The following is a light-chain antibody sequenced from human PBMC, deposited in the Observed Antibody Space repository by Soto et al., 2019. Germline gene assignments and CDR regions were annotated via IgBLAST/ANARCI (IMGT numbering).Light chain of an antibody. CDR3: QQRSTWPVT. CDR2: DAS. V-gene: IGKV3-11*01. CDR1: QSVSRY. J-gene: IGKJ1*01. Sequence: EIVLTQSPGTLSLSPGDRATLSCRASQSVSRYLAWYQQKPGQAPRLLIYDASTRATGISARFSGSGSGTDFTLTISSLEPEAFAKYYCQQRSTWPVTFGQGTKVEVK.